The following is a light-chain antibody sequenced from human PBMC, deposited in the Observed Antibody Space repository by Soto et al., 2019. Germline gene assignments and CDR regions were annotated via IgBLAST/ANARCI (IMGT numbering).Light chain of an antibody. J-gene: IGKJ1*01. CDR2: AAS. V-gene: IGKV1-39*01. Sequence: DIHMTQSPSSLSASVGETITITCRASQSISSSLNWFQHSPGQPPKLLLFAASNLHAGVPPRFSGSGSGTSFSLTIRSLQPEDFATYYCQQTFNLPRTFGPGTKVDI. CDR1: QSISSS. CDR3: QQTFNLPRT.